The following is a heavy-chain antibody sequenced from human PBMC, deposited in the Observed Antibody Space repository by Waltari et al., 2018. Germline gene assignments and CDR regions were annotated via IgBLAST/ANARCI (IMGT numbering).Heavy chain of an antibody. J-gene: IGHJ4*02. V-gene: IGHV1-69*05. CDR2: IIPIFGTA. CDR3: ARAGVGTDYGDFHFDY. Sequence: QVQLVQSGAEVKKPGSSVKVSCKASGGTFSSYAISWVRQAPGQGLEWMGGIIPIFGTANYAPKSQGRVTITTDESTSTAYMERSSLRSEDTAVYYCARAGVGTDYGDFHFDYWGQGTLVTVSS. D-gene: IGHD4-17*01. CDR1: GGTFSSYA.